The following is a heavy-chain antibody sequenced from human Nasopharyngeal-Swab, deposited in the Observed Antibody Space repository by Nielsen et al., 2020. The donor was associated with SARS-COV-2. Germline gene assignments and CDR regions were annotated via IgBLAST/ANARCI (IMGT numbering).Heavy chain of an antibody. Sequence: GESLKLSCAASGFTFSDNWMHWVRQGPGKGLVWVSRINSDGSTTNYADSVKGRFTISRDNAKNTLYLQMNSLRAEDTAVYYCARAHGSWSGYTHWGQGTLVTVSS. J-gene: IGHJ4*02. CDR1: GFTFSDNW. D-gene: IGHD3-3*01. CDR2: INSDGSTT. V-gene: IGHV3-74*01. CDR3: ARAHGSWSGYTH.